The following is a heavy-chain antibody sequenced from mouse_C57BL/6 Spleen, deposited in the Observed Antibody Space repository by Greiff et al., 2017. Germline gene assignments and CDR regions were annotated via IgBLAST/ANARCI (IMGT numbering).Heavy chain of an antibody. CDR1: GFTFSDYG. V-gene: IGHV5-17*01. Sequence: EVQLVESGGGLLKPGGSLKLSCAASGFTFSDYGMHWVRPAPEKGLEWVAYISSGSSTIYYADTVKGRFTLSRDNAKNTLFLQMTSLRSEDTAMYYCARNYYYGSSYIYFDYWGQGTTLTVSS. D-gene: IGHD1-1*01. CDR2: ISSGSSTI. J-gene: IGHJ2*01. CDR3: ARNYYYGSSYIYFDY.